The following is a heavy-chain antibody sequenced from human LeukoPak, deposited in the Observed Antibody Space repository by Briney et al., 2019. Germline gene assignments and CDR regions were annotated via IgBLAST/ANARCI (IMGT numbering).Heavy chain of an antibody. CDR3: ARGGAIAAAVDYYYYYMDV. V-gene: IGHV1-8*01. J-gene: IGHJ6*03. D-gene: IGHD6-13*01. CDR2: MNPNSGNT. CDR1: GYTLTSYD. Sequence: ASVKVSCKASGYTLTSYDINWVRQATGQGLEWMGWMNPNSGNTGYAQKFQGRVTMTRNTSIGTAYMELSSLRSEDTAVYYCARGGAIAAAVDYYYYYMDVWGKGTTVTISS.